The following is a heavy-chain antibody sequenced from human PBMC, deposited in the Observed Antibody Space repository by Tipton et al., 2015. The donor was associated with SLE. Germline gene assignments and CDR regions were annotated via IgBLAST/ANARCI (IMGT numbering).Heavy chain of an antibody. J-gene: IGHJ5*02. V-gene: IGHV4-59*08. D-gene: IGHD6-19*01. CDR1: GTSISNYY. Sequence: TLSLTCSVSGTSISNYYWSWIRQPPGKGLEWIGYVYYSGSTNYNPSLKSRVTISVETSKSQFSLKLNSVDAADTAVYYCARLIAVSNTVDWFDPWGQGTLVTVSS. CDR3: ARLIAVSNTVDWFDP. CDR2: VYYSGST.